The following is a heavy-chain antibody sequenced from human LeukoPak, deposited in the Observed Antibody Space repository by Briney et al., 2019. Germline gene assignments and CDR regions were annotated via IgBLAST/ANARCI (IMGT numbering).Heavy chain of an antibody. D-gene: IGHD1-1*01. Sequence: ASVKDSCKDSVYTFTSYDINWVRQATGQGLEWMGWMNPNSGNTGYAQKFQGRVTMARNTSISTAYMELSSLRSEDTAVYYCARGRVKKATTNYYYMDVWGKGTTVTISS. V-gene: IGHV1-8*01. CDR2: MNPNSGNT. CDR1: VYTFTSYD. J-gene: IGHJ6*03. CDR3: ARGRVKKATTNYYYMDV.